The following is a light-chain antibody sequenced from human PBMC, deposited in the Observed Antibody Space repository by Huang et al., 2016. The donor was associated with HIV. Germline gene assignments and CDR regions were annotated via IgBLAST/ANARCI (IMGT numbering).Light chain of an antibody. V-gene: IGKV2-28*01. CDR2: LVS. CDR1: QSLLHSNGYND. J-gene: IGKJ2*01. Sequence: DIVMTQSPLSLPVTPGEPASISCRSSQSLLHSNGYNDFDWYLQKPGQSPQLLIYLVSVRASGVPDRFSGSGSGTDFTLKISRVEAEDVGVYYCMQALQTPYTFGQGTKLEIK. CDR3: MQALQTPYT.